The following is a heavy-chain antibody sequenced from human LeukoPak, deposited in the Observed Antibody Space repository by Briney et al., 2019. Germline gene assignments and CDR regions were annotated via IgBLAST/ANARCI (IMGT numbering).Heavy chain of an antibody. CDR2: ISYDGSNK. CDR1: GFTFSTYG. V-gene: IGHV3-30*18. J-gene: IGHJ4*02. CDR3: AKDYDFWSGYYLDDY. Sequence: GGSLGLSCAASGFTFSTYGMHWVRQAPGKGPEWVAVISYDGSNKYYADSVKGRFTISRDNSKNTLYLQMNSLRAEDTAVYYCAKDYDFWSGYYLDDYWGQGTLVTVSS. D-gene: IGHD3-3*01.